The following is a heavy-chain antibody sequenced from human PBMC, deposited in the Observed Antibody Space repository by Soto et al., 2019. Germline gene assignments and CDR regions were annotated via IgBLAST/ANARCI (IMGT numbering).Heavy chain of an antibody. CDR3: AKDLAAGSYDKWGFDY. CDR1: GFTFSSYG. V-gene: IGHV3-30*18. D-gene: IGHD1-26*01. Sequence: QVQLVESGGGVVQPGRSLRLSCAASGFTFSSYGMHWVRQAPGKGLEWVAVMSYDGSNKYYADSVKGRFTISRDNSKNTLYLQMNSLRAEDTAVYYCAKDLAAGSYDKWGFDYWGQGTLVTVSS. CDR2: MSYDGSNK. J-gene: IGHJ4*02.